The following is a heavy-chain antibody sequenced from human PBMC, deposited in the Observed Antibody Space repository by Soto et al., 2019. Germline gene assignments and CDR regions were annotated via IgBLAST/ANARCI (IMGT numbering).Heavy chain of an antibody. CDR1: GFTFSSYD. J-gene: IGHJ3*02. CDR3: ARGWPRGAFDI. CDR2: IGTAGDT. V-gene: IGHV3-13*01. D-gene: IGHD6-13*01. Sequence: EVQLVESGGGLVQPGGSLRLSCAASGFTFSSYDMHWVRQATGKGLEWVSAIGTAGDTYYPGSVKGRFTISRENAKHSLYLQMNSLRAGDTAVYYCARGWPRGAFDIWGQGTMVTVSS.